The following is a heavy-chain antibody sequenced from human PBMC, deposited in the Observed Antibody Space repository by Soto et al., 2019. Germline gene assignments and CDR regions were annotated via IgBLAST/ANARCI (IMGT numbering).Heavy chain of an antibody. V-gene: IGHV2-5*02. CDR1: GFSLSTSGVG. D-gene: IGHD4-17*01. J-gene: IGHJ5*02. CDR2: IYWDDDK. CDR3: AQLHSRPYGVMTMEYNWFDP. Sequence: SGPTLVKPTQTLTLTCTFSGFSLSTSGVGVGWIRQPPGKALEWLALIYWDDDKRYSPSLKSRLTITKDTSKNQVVLTMTNMDPVDTATYYCAQLHSRPYGVMTMEYNWFDPWGQGTLVTVS.